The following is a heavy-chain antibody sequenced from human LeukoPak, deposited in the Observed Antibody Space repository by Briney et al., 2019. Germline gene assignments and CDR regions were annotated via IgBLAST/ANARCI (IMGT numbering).Heavy chain of an antibody. V-gene: IGHV3-64*04. CDR2: INTDGNTI. CDR1: GFTFKIYS. Sequence: GGSLRLSCSASGFTFKIYSMHWVRQAPGKGLEYVSAINTDGNTIYYADSVKGRFTISRDNAKNSLYLQMNSLRDEDTAVYYCAREDIVVVVAHYYYYGMDVWGQGTTVTVSS. J-gene: IGHJ6*02. CDR3: AREDIVVVVAHYYYYGMDV. D-gene: IGHD2-15*01.